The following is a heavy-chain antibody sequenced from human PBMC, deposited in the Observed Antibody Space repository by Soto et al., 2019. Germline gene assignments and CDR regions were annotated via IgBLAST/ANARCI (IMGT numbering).Heavy chain of an antibody. CDR2: IIPIFGTA. Sequence: VASVKVSCKASGGTFSSYAISWVRQAPGQGLEWMGGIIPIFGTANYAQKFQGRVTITADESTSTAYMELSSLRSEDTAVYYCARDPGVVIDAFDIWGQGTMVTVSS. V-gene: IGHV1-69*13. J-gene: IGHJ3*02. CDR1: GGTFSSYA. D-gene: IGHD3-3*01. CDR3: ARDPGVVIDAFDI.